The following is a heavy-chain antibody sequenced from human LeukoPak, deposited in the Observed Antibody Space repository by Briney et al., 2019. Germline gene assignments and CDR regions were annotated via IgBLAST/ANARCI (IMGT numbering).Heavy chain of an antibody. CDR1: GFTFSSYA. V-gene: IGHV3-30-3*01. Sequence: GRSLRLSCAASGFTFSSYAMHWVRQAPGKGLEWVAVISYDGSNKYYADSVKGRFTISRDNSKNTLYLQMNSLRAEDTAVYYCARVSTGYSSSWHYNWFDPWGQGTLVTVSS. J-gene: IGHJ5*02. CDR2: ISYDGSNK. CDR3: ARVSTGYSSSWHYNWFDP. D-gene: IGHD6-13*01.